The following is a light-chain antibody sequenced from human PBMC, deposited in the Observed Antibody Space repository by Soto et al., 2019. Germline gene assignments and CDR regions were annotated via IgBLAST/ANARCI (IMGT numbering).Light chain of an antibody. CDR3: QTWDTGARVV. V-gene: IGLV4-69*01. CDR2: LSSDGSH. Sequence: QSVLTQSPSSSTSMGASVKLTCTLSSGHSSYAIAWHKQQPEKGPRYLMKLSSDGSHSKGDGIPDRFSGFSSGAERYLTTSSLQSETEADYYCQTWDTGARVVFGGGTKLTVL. CDR1: SGHSSYA. J-gene: IGLJ2*01.